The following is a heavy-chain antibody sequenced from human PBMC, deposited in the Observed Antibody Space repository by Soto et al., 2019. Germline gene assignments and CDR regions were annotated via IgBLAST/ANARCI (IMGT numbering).Heavy chain of an antibody. D-gene: IGHD3-9*01. CDR2: ISYSSSTI. CDR1: GFTFSSYS. J-gene: IGHJ4*02. V-gene: IGHV3-48*01. CDR3: ARGHYDSDD. Sequence: GGSLRLSCAASGFTFSSYSMNWVRQAPGRRLEWVAYISYSSSTIYYADSVKGRFTISRDNAKNSLYLQMNSLTAEDTALYYCARGHYDSDDWGQGTLVTVSS.